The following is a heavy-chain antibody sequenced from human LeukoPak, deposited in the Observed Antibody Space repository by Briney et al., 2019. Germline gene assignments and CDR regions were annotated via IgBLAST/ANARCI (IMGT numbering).Heavy chain of an antibody. D-gene: IGHD1-26*01. CDR2: IYNGVNT. V-gene: IGHV4-61*01. Sequence: PSETLSLTCTVSGASVSSASHWTWIRQLPGKGVEWIAHIYNGVNTNYNPSLKSRVTISVDTSKNQFSLRLNSVTAADAAVYYCARSRAFNSGAFDPWGQGSLVTVSS. CDR3: ARSRAFNSGAFDP. J-gene: IGHJ5*02. CDR1: GASVSSASH.